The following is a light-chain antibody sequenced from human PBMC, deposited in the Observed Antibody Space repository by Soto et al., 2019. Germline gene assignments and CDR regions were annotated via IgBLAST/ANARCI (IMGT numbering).Light chain of an antibody. J-gene: IGKJ2*01. Sequence: EIVLTQSPGTLSLSPGERATLCCRASRSLSSSYLAWYQQKPGQAPRLLIYGASSRATGIPDRFSGSGSGTDFTLTISRLEPEDFAVYYCQQYVSSSYTFGQGTKLEIK. V-gene: IGKV3-20*01. CDR2: GAS. CDR1: RSLSSSY. CDR3: QQYVSSSYT.